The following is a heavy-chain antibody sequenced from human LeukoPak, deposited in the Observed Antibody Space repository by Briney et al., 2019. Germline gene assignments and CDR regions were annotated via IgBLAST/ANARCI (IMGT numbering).Heavy chain of an antibody. J-gene: IGHJ5*02. CDR1: GYTFTSYY. CDR2: INPSGGST. CDR3: ARDRRYYDFWSGFNWFDP. D-gene: IGHD3-3*01. Sequence: ASVKVSCKASGYTFTSYYMHWVRQAPGQGLEWMGIINPSGGSTSYAQKFQGRVTMTRDTSTSTAYMELRSLRSDDTAVYYCARDRRYYDFWSGFNWFDPWGQGTLVTVSS. V-gene: IGHV1-46*01.